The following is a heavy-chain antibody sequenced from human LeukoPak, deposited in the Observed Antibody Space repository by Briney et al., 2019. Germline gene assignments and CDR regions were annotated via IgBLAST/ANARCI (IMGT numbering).Heavy chain of an antibody. Sequence: SETLSLTCTVSGGSISSYYWSWIRQPPGKGLEWIGYIYYSGSTNYNPSLKSRVTISVDTSKNQFSLKLSSVTAADTAVYYCAGEGFGELGIDYWGQGTLVTVSS. D-gene: IGHD3-10*01. V-gene: IGHV4-59*01. CDR1: GGSISSYY. CDR3: AGEGFGELGIDY. J-gene: IGHJ4*02. CDR2: IYYSGST.